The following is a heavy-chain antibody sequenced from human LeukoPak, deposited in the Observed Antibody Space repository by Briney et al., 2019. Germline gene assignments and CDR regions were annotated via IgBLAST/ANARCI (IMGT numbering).Heavy chain of an antibody. CDR2: INSSSSTI. D-gene: IGHD3-16*02. V-gene: IGHV3-48*01. J-gene: IGHJ3*02. Sequence: GGPLRLYCAASRFTCSSYSLNWLPQAPGQGRVGVSYINSSSSTIYYADSVKGRFTISRDNAKNSLYLQMNSLRAEDTAVYYCARGPYVWGSYRPNDAFDIWGQGTMVTVSS. CDR3: ARGPYVWGSYRPNDAFDI. CDR1: RFTCSSYS.